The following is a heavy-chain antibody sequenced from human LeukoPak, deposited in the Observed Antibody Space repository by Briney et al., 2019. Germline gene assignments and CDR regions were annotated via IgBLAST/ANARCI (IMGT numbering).Heavy chain of an antibody. V-gene: IGHV1-8*01. CDR2: MSPNSGNT. D-gene: IGHD6-13*01. CDR1: GYTFTSYD. CDR3: ARGMIAAAGTGVDY. Sequence: GASVKVSCKASGYTFTSYDINWVRQATGQGLEWMGWMSPNSGNTGYAQKFQGRVTMTRNTSISTAYMELSSLRSEDTAVYYCARGMIAAAGTGVDYWGQGTLVTVSS. J-gene: IGHJ4*02.